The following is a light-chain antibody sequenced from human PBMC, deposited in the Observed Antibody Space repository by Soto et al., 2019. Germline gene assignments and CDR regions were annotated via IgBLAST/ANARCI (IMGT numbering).Light chain of an antibody. J-gene: IGKJ1*01. V-gene: IGKV1-5*01. CDR1: QCSSSW. CDR3: QQYGSSPRT. Sequence: IQMSHSPSTLSASVCYIVTIHCQGGQCSSSWLAVYQQKAGKAPKLLIYDASSLESGVPSRFSGSGSGTDFTLTISRLEPEDFAVYYCQQYGSSPRTFGQGTKVDIK. CDR2: DAS.